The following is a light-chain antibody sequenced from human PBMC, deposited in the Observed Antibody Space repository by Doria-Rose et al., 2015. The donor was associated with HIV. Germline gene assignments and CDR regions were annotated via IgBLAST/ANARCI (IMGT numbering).Light chain of an antibody. Sequence: TQSPGTLSLSPGERATLSCRASLSFSSTYLAWYQQKPGQAPSLLIYDGSTRATGIPDRFSASGPGTDFTLTINRLEPEDFALYYCHQYGTSWTFGQGTKVEI. V-gene: IGKV3-20*01. CDR1: LSFSSTY. CDR2: DGS. CDR3: HQYGTSWT. J-gene: IGKJ1*01.